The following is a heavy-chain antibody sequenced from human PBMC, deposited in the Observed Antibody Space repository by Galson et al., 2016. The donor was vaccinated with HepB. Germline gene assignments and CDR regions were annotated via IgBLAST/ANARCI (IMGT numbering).Heavy chain of an antibody. Sequence: SLRLSCAASGFSFGEYIMSWFRQAPGKGLEWVGFIRSKAYGGTTEYAASVKGRFTISRDDSKHIVYLQMNSLKTEDTAVYHCTRDLEGSDKCSSTTCHAFDYWARESWSPSPQ. CDR1: GFSFGEYI. CDR3: TRDLEGSDKCSSTTCHAFDY. J-gene: IGHJ4*02. V-gene: IGHV3-49*03. D-gene: IGHD2-2*01. CDR2: IRSKAYGGTT.